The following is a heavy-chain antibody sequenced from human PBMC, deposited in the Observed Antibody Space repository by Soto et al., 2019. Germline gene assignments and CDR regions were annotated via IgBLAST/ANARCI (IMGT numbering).Heavy chain of an antibody. CDR2: IYYSGST. CDR1: GGSISSYY. J-gene: IGHJ6*02. V-gene: IGHV4-59*08. CDR3: ARYGDYGLYYGMDV. Sequence: QVQLQESGPGLVKPSETLSLTCTVSGGSISSYYWSWIRQPPGKGLEWIGYIYYSGSTNYNPSLKSRVTTSVDTSKNQFSLKLSSVTAADTAVYYCARYGDYGLYYGMDVWGQGTTVTVSS. D-gene: IGHD4-17*01.